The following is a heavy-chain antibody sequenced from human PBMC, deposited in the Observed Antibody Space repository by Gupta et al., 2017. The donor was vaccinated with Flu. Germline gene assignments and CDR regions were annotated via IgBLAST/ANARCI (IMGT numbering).Heavy chain of an antibody. J-gene: IGHJ4*02. D-gene: IGHD2-2*01. CDR3: ARVGYCSTTSCYEPFDS. CDR2: NNPNSGGT. Sequence: PGQGLDWMGRNNPNSGGTKYALKFQGRVTMTSDTSISTAYMELSSLRSDDTAIYYCARVGYCSTTSCYEPFDSWGLGTLLTVSS. V-gene: IGHV1-2*06.